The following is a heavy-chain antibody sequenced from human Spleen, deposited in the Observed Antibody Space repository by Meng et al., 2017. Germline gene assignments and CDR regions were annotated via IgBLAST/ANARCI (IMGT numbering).Heavy chain of an antibody. J-gene: IGHJ4*02. CDR2: SYHTGTT. V-gene: IGHV4-4*02. CDR3: ASQSVTAIPFDY. Sequence: QVHLQESGPGLVQPSGTLCLSCAVSGDSLSSLNWWSWVRQPPGKGLEWIGESYHTGTTNYNPSLESRVTISVDTSKTQFSLKMKSVTAADTAVYYCASQSVTAIPFDYWGPGALVTVSS. D-gene: IGHD2-21*02. CDR1: GDSLSSLNW.